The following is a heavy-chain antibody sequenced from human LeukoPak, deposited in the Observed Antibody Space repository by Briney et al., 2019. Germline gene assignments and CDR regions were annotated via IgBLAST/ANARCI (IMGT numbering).Heavy chain of an antibody. CDR1: GGSISIYY. J-gene: IGHJ4*02. D-gene: IGHD2-8*01. CDR3: ARDNGGWYFDY. Sequence: SETLSLTCTFSGGSISIYYWSWIRQPAGKGLEWIGRFYSSGTTNYDPSLKSRVTMSVDTSKSQFSLKLTSVTAADTAVYYCARDNGGWYFDYWGQGTLVTVSS. CDR2: FYSSGTT. V-gene: IGHV4-4*07.